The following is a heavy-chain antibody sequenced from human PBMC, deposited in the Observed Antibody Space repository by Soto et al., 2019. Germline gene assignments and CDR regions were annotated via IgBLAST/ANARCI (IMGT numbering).Heavy chain of an antibody. J-gene: IGHJ4*02. CDR2: IGTAGDT. CDR1: GFTFSGFD. CDR3: ARGQEVGAHFFDS. Sequence: PGGSQRLSCEASGFTFSGFDMHWCRQPTGKGLEWVSTIGTAGDTYYAVSVKGRFTISRDNAKNSLSLQMNSLRAGDTAVYFCARGQEVGAHFFDSWGQGTQVTVSS. V-gene: IGHV3-13*01. D-gene: IGHD2-15*01.